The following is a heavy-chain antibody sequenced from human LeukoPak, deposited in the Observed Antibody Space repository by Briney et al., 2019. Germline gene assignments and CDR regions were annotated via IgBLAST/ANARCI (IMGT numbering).Heavy chain of an antibody. CDR3: ARDVPVDDVFDL. Sequence: GGSLRLSCAASGFTFSSYSMNWVRQAPGKGLEWVSSISSSSSYIYYADSVKGRSTISRDNAKNSLYLQMNSLRAEDTAVYYCARDVPVDDVFDLWGQGTVVTVSS. V-gene: IGHV3-21*01. J-gene: IGHJ3*01. CDR2: ISSSSSYI. CDR1: GFTFSSYS.